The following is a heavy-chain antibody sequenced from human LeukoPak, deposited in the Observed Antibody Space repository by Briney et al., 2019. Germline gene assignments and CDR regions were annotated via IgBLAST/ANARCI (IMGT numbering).Heavy chain of an antibody. CDR2: ISAYNGNT. CDR3: AGYSRDYDYVWGSYWAFDI. V-gene: IGHV1-18*01. D-gene: IGHD3-16*01. Sequence: GASVKVSCKASGYTFTSYGISWVRQVPGQGLEWMGWISAYNGNTNYAQKLQGRVTMTTDTSTSTAYMELRSLRSDDTAVYYCAGYSRDYDYVWGSYWAFDIWGQGTMVTVSS. J-gene: IGHJ3*02. CDR1: GYTFTSYG.